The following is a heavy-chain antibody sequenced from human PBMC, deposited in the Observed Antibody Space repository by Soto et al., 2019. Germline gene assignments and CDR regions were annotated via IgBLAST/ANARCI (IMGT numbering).Heavy chain of an antibody. CDR3: AKVITSGSYYVSDAFDI. CDR1: GFTFSSSG. V-gene: IGHV3-30*18. CDR2: ISYDGNNK. J-gene: IGHJ3*02. D-gene: IGHD1-26*01. Sequence: PGGSLRLSCAASGFTFSSSGMHWVRQAPGKGLEWVAVISYDGNNKQYADSVKGRFTISRDNSKNTLYLQVNSLRAEDTAVYYCAKVITSGSYYVSDAFDIWGQGTMVTVSS.